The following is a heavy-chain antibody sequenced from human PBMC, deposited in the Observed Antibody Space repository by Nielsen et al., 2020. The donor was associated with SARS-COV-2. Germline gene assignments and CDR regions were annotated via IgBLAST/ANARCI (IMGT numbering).Heavy chain of an antibody. Sequence: SETLSLTCAVYGGSFSGYYWSWIRQPPGKGLEWIGEINHSGCTNYNPSLKSRVTISVDTSKNQFSLKLSSVTAADTAVYYCARALPGAGMGYYYGMDVWGQGTTVTVSS. CDR3: ARALPGAGMGYYYGMDV. CDR2: INHSGCT. D-gene: IGHD1-14*01. J-gene: IGHJ6*02. V-gene: IGHV4-34*01. CDR1: GGSFSGYY.